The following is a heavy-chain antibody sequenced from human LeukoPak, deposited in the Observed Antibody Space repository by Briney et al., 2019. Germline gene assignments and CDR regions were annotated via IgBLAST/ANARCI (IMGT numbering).Heavy chain of an antibody. CDR1: GYTFISYG. V-gene: IGHV1-18*01. CDR2: ISAYNGNT. Sequence: ASXKVSCKASGYTFISYGISWLRQAPGQGLEWMGWISAYNGNTNYAQKLQGRVTMTTDTSTSTAYMELRSLRSDDTAVYYCARKPDATAEYFQHWGQGTLVTVSS. CDR3: ARKPDATAEYFQH. J-gene: IGHJ1*01. D-gene: IGHD2-15*01.